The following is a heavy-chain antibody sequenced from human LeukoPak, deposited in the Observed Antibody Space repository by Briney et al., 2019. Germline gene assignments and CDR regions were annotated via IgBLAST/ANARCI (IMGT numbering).Heavy chain of an antibody. CDR3: ISGYCSGGSCYDYYYYGMDV. J-gene: IGHJ6*02. CDR2: IYSGGST. D-gene: IGHD2-15*01. CDR1: GFTVSSNY. V-gene: IGHV3-53*01. Sequence: GGSLRLSCAASGFTVSSNYMSWVRQAPGKGLEWVSVIYSGGSTYYADSVKGRFTISRDNSKNTLYLQMNSLRAEDTAVYYCISGYCSGGSCYDYYYYGMDVWGQGTTVTVSS.